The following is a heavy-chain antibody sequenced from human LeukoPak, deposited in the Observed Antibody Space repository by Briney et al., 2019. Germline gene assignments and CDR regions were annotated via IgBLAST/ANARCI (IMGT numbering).Heavy chain of an antibody. CDR3: ARVDGGGDAFDI. CDR2: IYYSAST. V-gene: IGHV4-59*01. CDR1: GGSISSYY. Sequence: SETLSLTCTVSGGSISSYYWSWIGQPPGKGLEWIGYIYYSASTNYNPSLKSRVTISVDTSKNQFSLKLSSVTAADTAVYYCARVDGGGDAFDIWGQGTMVTVSS. J-gene: IGHJ3*02. D-gene: IGHD3-10*01.